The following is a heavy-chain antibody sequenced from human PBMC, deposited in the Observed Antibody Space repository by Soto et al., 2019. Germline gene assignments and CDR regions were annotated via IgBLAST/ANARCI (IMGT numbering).Heavy chain of an antibody. Sequence: GGTLRLSCAASGFPFSSYAMSWVRQAPGKGLEWDSAISGSGGSTYYADSVKGRFTISRDNSKNTLYLQMNSLRAEDTAGYDCAKIVNQAFVNWCQGALVTVSS. CDR3: AKIVNQAFVN. V-gene: IGHV3-23*01. CDR1: GFPFSSYA. J-gene: IGHJ4*02. D-gene: IGHD3-16*02. CDR2: ISGSGGST.